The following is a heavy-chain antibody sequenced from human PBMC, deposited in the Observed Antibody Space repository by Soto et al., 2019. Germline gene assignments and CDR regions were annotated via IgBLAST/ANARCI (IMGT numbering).Heavy chain of an antibody. V-gene: IGHV1-58*01. CDR1: GFTFTSSA. Sequence: SVKVSCXASGFTFTSSAVQWVRQARGQRLEWIGWIVVGSGNTNYAQKFQERVTITRDMSTSTAYMELSSLRSEDTAVYYCAAVPIAGYCISTSCPPAFDYWGQGTLVTVSS. CDR2: IVVGSGNT. CDR3: AAVPIAGYCISTSCPPAFDY. J-gene: IGHJ4*02. D-gene: IGHD2-2*01.